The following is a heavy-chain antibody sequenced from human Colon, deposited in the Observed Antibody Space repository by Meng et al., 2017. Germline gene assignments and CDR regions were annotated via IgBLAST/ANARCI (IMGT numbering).Heavy chain of an antibody. CDR3: ARGVDWAKSGNF. CDR1: GGSFSNYY. Sequence: GQPRQWGAGLLKPSETLSLTCAVYGGSFSNYYLAWIRQPPGKGLEWIGEIHPSGSSYYSPSLQSRVTITLDTSKNQFSLTLSSLTAADTAVYYCARGVDWAKSGNFWGQGTLVTVSS. CDR2: IHPSGSS. J-gene: IGHJ4*02. V-gene: IGHV4-34*01. D-gene: IGHD3-9*01.